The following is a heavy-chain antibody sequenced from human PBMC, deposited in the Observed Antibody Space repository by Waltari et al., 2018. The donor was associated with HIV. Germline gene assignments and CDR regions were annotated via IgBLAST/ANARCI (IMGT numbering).Heavy chain of an antibody. V-gene: IGHV1-69*04. J-gene: IGHJ4*02. CDR2: SSPILGIA. CDR1: GGTFSSYA. Sequence: QVQLVQSGAEVKKPGSSVKVSCKASGGTFSSYAISWVRQAPGQGLEWMGRSSPILGIANYAQKFQGRVTITADKSTSTAYMELSSLRSEDTAVYYCASLKSYYYDSSGYQAYFDYWGQGTLVTVSS. CDR3: ASLKSYYYDSSGYQAYFDY. D-gene: IGHD3-22*01.